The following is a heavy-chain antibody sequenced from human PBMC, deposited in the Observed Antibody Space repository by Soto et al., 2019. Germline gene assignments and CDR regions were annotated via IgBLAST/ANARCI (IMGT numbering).Heavy chain of an antibody. J-gene: IGHJ3*02. D-gene: IGHD2-2*01. V-gene: IGHV4-59*01. CDR3: ARSGRGGDIVVVPAAIAFDI. CDR1: GGSISSYY. CDR2: IYYSGST. Sequence: QVQLQESGPGLVKPSETLSLTCTVSGGSISSYYWSWIRQPPGKGLEWIGYIYYSGSTNYNPSLKSRVTISVDTSKHQFSLKLSSVTAADTAVYYCARSGRGGDIVVVPAAIAFDIWGQGTMVTVSS.